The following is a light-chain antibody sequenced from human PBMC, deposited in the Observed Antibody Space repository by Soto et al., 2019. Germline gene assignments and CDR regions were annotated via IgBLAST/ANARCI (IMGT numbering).Light chain of an antibody. Sequence: EIVLTQSPGTLSLSPGERATLSCRASQSVSSSYLAWYQQSPGQAPRLLIYGASSGATGIPDRFSGSGSGTDFTLTISRLEPEDFAVYYCQQYGSSPGWTFGQGTKVDI. CDR2: GAS. CDR3: QQYGSSPGWT. V-gene: IGKV3-20*01. J-gene: IGKJ1*01. CDR1: QSVSSSY.